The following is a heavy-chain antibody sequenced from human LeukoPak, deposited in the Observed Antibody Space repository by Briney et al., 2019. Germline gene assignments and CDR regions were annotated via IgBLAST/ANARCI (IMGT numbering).Heavy chain of an antibody. V-gene: IGHV1-69*05. CDR3: ARDAYYDSSGYYLLFDY. CDR1: GGTFSSYA. D-gene: IGHD3-22*01. CDR2: IIPIFGTA. J-gene: IGHJ4*02. Sequence: ASVKVSCNASGGTFSSYAISWVRQAPGQGLEWMGRIIPIFGTANYAQKFQGRVTITTDESTSTAYMELSSLRSEDTAVYYCARDAYYDSSGYYLLFDYWGQGTLVTVSS.